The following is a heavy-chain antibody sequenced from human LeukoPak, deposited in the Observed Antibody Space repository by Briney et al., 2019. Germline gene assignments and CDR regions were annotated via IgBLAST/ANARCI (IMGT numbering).Heavy chain of an antibody. CDR1: GFSFNNYA. J-gene: IGHJ4*02. D-gene: IGHD5-12*01. CDR2: IIGISGTT. V-gene: IGHV3-23*01. Sequence: GGSLRLSCVASGFSFNNYAMNWVRQAPGKGLEWVSLIIGISGTTFYADSVKGRFTNSRDKSKSTLYLQMNSLRAEDTAVYYCAKGAYDYIEIAYFDYWGQGSLVTVSS. CDR3: AKGAYDYIEIAYFDY.